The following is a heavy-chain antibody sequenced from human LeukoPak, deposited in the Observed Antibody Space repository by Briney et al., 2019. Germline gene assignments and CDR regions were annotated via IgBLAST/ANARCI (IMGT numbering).Heavy chain of an antibody. V-gene: IGHV1-46*01. CDR2: INPRGGYT. J-gene: IGHJ4*02. D-gene: IGHD4-23*01. CDR1: GYTFTSNY. Sequence: ASVKASCKASGYTFTSNYFHWVRQAPGQGLEWLGMINPRGGYTRFAQKFEGRITMTSDTSTSTVYVELRSLRSDDTAVYYCARDIFGPTVVTPQLAQLDYWGQGTLVTVSS. CDR3: ARDIFGPTVVTPQLAQLDY.